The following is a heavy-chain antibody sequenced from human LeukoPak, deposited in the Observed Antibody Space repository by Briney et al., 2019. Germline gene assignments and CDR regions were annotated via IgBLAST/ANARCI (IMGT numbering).Heavy chain of an antibody. V-gene: IGHV1-2*02. CDR1: GYTFTGYY. CDR3: ARAQWELLFYYFDY. J-gene: IGHJ4*02. Sequence: ASVKVSCKASGYTFTGYYMHWVRQAPGQGLEWMGWINPNSGGINYAQKFQGRVTMTRDTSISTAYMELSRLRSDDTAVYYCARAQWELLFYYFDYWGQGTLVTVSS. CDR2: INPNSGGI. D-gene: IGHD1-26*01.